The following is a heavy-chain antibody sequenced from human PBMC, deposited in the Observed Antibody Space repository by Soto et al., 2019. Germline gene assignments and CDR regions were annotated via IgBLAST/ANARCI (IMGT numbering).Heavy chain of an antibody. CDR3: ARGLVRGVSAFDI. Sequence: EVQLVESGGGLVQPGGSLRLSCAASGFTVSGNHMSWVRQAPGKGLEWVSVIYSGGNTYYADSVKGRFTISRDTSKNTVSRQMNSLRAEDTAVYYCARGLVRGVSAFDICGQGTMVTVSS. J-gene: IGHJ3*02. V-gene: IGHV3-66*01. CDR1: GFTVSGNH. CDR2: IYSGGNT. D-gene: IGHD3-10*01.